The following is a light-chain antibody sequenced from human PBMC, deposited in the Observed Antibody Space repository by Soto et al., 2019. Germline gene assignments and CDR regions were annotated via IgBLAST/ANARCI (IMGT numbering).Light chain of an antibody. CDR1: QSISSR. CDR3: QQVSSYPWT. V-gene: IGKV1-5*03. CDR2: KAS. Sequence: IEMTDSPSTLSPSVGYSVTITCRASQSISSRLAWYQQKPGKAPKLLINKASSLESGVPSRFSGSGSGTEFTLTISSLEPEDFATYYCQQVSSYPWTFGQGTKVDIK. J-gene: IGKJ1*01.